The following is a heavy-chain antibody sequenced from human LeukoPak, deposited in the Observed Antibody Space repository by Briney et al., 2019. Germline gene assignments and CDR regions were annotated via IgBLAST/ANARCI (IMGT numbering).Heavy chain of an antibody. V-gene: IGHV3-30*04. J-gene: IGHJ6*02. CDR2: ISYDGSNK. Sequence: PGGSLRLSCAASGFTFSSYAMHWVRQAPGKGLEWVAVISYDGSNKYYADSVKGRFTISRDNSKNTLYLQMNSLRAEDTAVYYCARDHYGYYYGMDVWGQGTTVTVSS. D-gene: IGHD3-10*01. CDR1: GFTFSSYA. CDR3: ARDHYGYYYGMDV.